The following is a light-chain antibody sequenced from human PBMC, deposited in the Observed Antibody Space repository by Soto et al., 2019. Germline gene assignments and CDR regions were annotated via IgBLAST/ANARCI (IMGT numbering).Light chain of an antibody. CDR1: KIGSES. J-gene: IGLJ1*01. CDR2: DDS. CDR3: QLWDSSSDRYV. Sequence: SSELTQPPSVSVAPGQTARITCGGNKIGSESVHWYQQKPGQAPVLVVYDDSDRPSGIPERFSGSNSGNTATLTISRVEAGDEADYYCQLWDSSSDRYVSGTGTKVTVL. V-gene: IGLV3-21*02.